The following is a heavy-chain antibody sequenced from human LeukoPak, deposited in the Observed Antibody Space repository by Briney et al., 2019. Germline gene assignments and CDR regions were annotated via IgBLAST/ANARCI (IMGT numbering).Heavy chain of an antibody. V-gene: IGHV4-38-2*02. J-gene: IGHJ4*02. CDR2: IYYSGST. Sequence: PSETLSLTCTVSGYSISSGYYWGWIRQPPGKGLEWIGSIYYSGSTYYNPSLKSRVTISVDPSKNHFSLKLSSVTAADTAVYYCARSGWFGEASMLWGQGTLVTVSS. CDR3: ARSGWFGEASML. D-gene: IGHD3-10*01. CDR1: GYSISSGYY.